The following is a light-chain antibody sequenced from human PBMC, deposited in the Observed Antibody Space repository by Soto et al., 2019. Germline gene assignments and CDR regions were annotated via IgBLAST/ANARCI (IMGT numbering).Light chain of an antibody. CDR3: QQYNNWPWT. V-gene: IGKV3-15*01. Sequence: EIVLTQSPATLSLSPGERATLSCRASQSISGYLGWYQQKPGQAPRFLIYGASTRATGIPARFSGSGSGTEFTLTISSLQSEDFAVYYCQQYNNWPWTFGQGTKVDIK. J-gene: IGKJ1*01. CDR1: QSISGY. CDR2: GAS.